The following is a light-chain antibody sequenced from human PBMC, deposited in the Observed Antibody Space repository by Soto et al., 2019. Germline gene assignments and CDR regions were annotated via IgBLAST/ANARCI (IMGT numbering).Light chain of an antibody. CDR1: QSVSSSY. J-gene: IGKJ1*01. V-gene: IGKV3-20*01. Sequence: IVLTQSPGTLSLSPGARASLSCRASQSVSSSYLAWYKQKPGQAPRLLIHGASNRATGIPDRFSGSGSGTEFTLTISRLESEDFEVYYCQQYGSSPWAFGPGTKVDIK. CDR3: QQYGSSPWA. CDR2: GAS.